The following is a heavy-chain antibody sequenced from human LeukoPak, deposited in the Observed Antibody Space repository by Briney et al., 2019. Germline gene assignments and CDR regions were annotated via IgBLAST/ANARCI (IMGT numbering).Heavy chain of an antibody. J-gene: IGHJ4*02. Sequence: ASVKVSCKASGYTFTSYYMHWVRQAPGQGLEWMGIISPSGGSTSYAQKFQGRVTMTRDTSTSTVYMELSSLRSEDTAVYYCARLFVAAAGPLWGQGTLVTVSS. D-gene: IGHD6-13*01. V-gene: IGHV1-46*01. CDR2: ISPSGGST. CDR3: ARLFVAAAGPL. CDR1: GYTFTSYY.